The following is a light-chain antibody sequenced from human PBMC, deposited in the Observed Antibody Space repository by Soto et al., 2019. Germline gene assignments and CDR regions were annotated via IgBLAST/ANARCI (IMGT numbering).Light chain of an antibody. CDR1: NSDLGAYDY. Sequence: QSALTQPASVSGSAGQSITISCTGTNSDLGAYDYVSWYQQHPGKAPRLLIYEVFNRPSGVSDRFSGSKSANTASLTISGLQADDEADYYCSSYTASSARVFGPGTKLTVL. V-gene: IGLV2-14*01. CDR3: SSYTASSARV. CDR2: EVF. J-gene: IGLJ1*01.